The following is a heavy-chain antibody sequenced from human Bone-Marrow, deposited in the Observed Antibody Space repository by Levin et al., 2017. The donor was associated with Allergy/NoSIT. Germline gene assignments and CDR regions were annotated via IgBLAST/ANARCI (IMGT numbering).Heavy chain of an antibody. Sequence: GGSLRLSCAASGFSFSSYALSWVRQAPGKGLEWVAAISGDATLTYYADSVKGRFTISRDNSKNTVYLQMNSLRAEDTALYYCAKDWTTIVVDEDNPHYFDHWGQGTLVTVSS. D-gene: IGHD2-2*01. V-gene: IGHV3-23*01. CDR3: AKDWTTIVVDEDNPHYFDH. CDR2: ISGDATLT. CDR1: GFSFSSYA. J-gene: IGHJ4*02.